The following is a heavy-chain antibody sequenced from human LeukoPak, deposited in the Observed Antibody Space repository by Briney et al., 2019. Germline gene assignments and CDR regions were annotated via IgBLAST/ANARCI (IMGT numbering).Heavy chain of an antibody. CDR3: ARMAAAGKGNYYGMDV. D-gene: IGHD6-13*01. CDR2: IYSGGNT. J-gene: IGHJ6*02. Sequence: PGVSLRLSCAASGFTVTSNYKNWVRQAPGKGLEWVSVIYSGGNTYYGDSVKGRFIISRDNSKNTLYLQMNSLRDEDTAEYYCARMAAAGKGNYYGMDVWGQGTTVTISS. CDR1: GFTVTSNY. V-gene: IGHV3-66*01.